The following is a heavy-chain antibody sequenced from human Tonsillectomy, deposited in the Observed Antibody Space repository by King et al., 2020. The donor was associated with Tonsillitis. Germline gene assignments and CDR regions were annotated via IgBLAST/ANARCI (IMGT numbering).Heavy chain of an antibody. Sequence: VQLVESGGGLVQPGGSLRLSCAASGFTFSSYAMSWVRQAPGKGLEWVSAISGSGGSTYYADSVKGRFTISRDNSKNTLYLQMNSLRAEDTAVYYCAKRGGYYDSSGYYLDGWGQGPLVTVSS. CDR3: AKRGGYYDSSGYYLDG. D-gene: IGHD3-22*01. J-gene: IGHJ4*02. V-gene: IGHV3-23*04. CDR2: ISGSGGST. CDR1: GFTFSSYA.